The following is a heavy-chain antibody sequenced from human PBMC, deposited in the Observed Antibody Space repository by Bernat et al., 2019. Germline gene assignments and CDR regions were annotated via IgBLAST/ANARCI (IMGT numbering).Heavy chain of an antibody. V-gene: IGHV3-9*01. CDR2: ISWNSGSI. CDR3: AKGYSSSWAYYFDY. J-gene: IGHJ4*02. Sequence: EVQLVESGGGLVQPGGSLRLSCAASGFTVSSNYMSWVRQAPGKGLEWVSVISWNSGSIGYADSVKGRFTISRDNAKNSLYLQMNSLRAEDTALYYCAKGYSSSWAYYFDYWGQGTLVTVSS. D-gene: IGHD6-13*01. CDR1: GFTVSSNY.